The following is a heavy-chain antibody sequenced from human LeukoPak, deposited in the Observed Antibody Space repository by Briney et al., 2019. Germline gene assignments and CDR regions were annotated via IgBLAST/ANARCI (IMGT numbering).Heavy chain of an antibody. CDR3: ARNENSGWGYFDY. D-gene: IGHD5-12*01. V-gene: IGHV3-23*01. CDR2: IGGSNGIT. CDR1: RFTFNSYA. Sequence: GGPLRLSCAASRFTFNSYAMSWVHQAPGKGLEWVSVIGGSNGITFYVGSVKGRFTISRDNSKDTLYLQMNSLRAEDTAVYYCARNENSGWGYFDYWGQGTLVTVSS. J-gene: IGHJ4*02.